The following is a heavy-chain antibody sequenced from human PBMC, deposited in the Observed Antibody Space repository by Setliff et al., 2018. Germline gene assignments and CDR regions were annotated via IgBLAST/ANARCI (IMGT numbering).Heavy chain of an antibody. D-gene: IGHD3-3*01. J-gene: IGHJ6*03. Sequence: GGSLRLSCAASGFTFDDYGMSWVRQAPGKGLEWVSGINWNGGSTGYADSVKGRFTISRDNARNSLYLQMNSLRAEDTAVYYCARGSRFYIGYYGNYFFHHMDVWGKGTTVTVSS. V-gene: IGHV3-20*04. CDR1: GFTFDDYG. CDR3: ARGSRFYIGYYGNYFFHHMDV. CDR2: INWNGGST.